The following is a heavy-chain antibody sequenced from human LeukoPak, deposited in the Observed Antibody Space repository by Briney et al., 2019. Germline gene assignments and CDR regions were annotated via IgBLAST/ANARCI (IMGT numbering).Heavy chain of an antibody. CDR1: GGSISSGGYS. V-gene: IGHV4-30-2*01. J-gene: IGHJ4*02. D-gene: IGHD6-13*01. Sequence: SQTLSLTCAVSGGSISSGGYSWSWIRQPPGKGLEWIGYIYHSGSTYYNPSLKSRVTISVDRSKNQFSLKLSSVTAADTAVYYCARGGYSSSWYRDYFDYWGQGTLVTVSS. CDR3: ARGGYSSSWYRDYFDY. CDR2: IYHSGST.